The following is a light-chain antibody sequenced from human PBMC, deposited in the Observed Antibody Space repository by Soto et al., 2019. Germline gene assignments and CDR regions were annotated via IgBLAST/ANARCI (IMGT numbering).Light chain of an antibody. CDR3: QQSYTTPFT. CDR1: QSISNY. J-gene: IGKJ3*01. V-gene: IGKV1-39*01. Sequence: DIQMTQSPSSLSASVGDRVTITCRASQSISNYLNWYQQKPGKAPKLLIYAASSLQSGAPSRFSGSGSWTDFTLSIGSLQPEDFATYYCQQSYTTPFTFGPGTKVGIK. CDR2: AAS.